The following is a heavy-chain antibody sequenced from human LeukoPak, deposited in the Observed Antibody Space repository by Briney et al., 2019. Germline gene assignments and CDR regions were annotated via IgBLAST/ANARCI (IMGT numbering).Heavy chain of an antibody. J-gene: IGHJ3*02. CDR3: ARDRRTAFDI. Sequence: SETLSLTCTVSGGSISSYYWSWLRQPPGKGLEWSGYIYYSGSTNYNPSLKSPVTISVNWTRNQFSLKLRSVTAAEKAVYYCARDRRTAFDIWGEGTMVTVSS. CDR1: GGSISSYY. CDR2: IYYSGST. V-gene: IGHV4-59*01.